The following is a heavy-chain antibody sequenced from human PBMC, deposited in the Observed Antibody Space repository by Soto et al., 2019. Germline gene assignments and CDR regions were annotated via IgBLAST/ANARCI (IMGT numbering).Heavy chain of an antibody. CDR1: GGSISSYY. V-gene: IGHV4-59*01. J-gene: IGHJ4*02. CDR2: IYYSGST. CDR3: ARAPFWSGYYIDT. Sequence: SETLSLTCTVSGGSISSYYWSWIRQPPGKGLEWIGYIYYSGSTNYNPSLKSRVTISVDTSKNQFSLKLSSVTAADTAVYYCARAPFWSGYYIDTWGQGTLVTVSS. D-gene: IGHD3-3*01.